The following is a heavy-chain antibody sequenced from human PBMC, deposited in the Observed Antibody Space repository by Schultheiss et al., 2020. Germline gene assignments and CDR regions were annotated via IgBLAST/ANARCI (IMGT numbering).Heavy chain of an antibody. CDR1: GFTFGDYA. J-gene: IGHJ4*02. CDR2: IRSKAYSGTT. D-gene: IGHD5-12*01. V-gene: IGHV3-49*04. Sequence: GGSLRLSCTASGFTFGDYAMNWVRQAPGKGLEWLGFIRSKAYSGTTEYAASVKGRFIISRDDSQSIAYLQMNGLKTEDTAVYYCSRVVGGYDLYYIDYWGQGTLVTVSS. CDR3: SRVVGGYDLYYIDY.